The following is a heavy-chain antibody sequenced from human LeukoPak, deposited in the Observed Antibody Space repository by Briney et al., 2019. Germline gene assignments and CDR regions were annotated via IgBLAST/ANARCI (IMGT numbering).Heavy chain of an antibody. J-gene: IGHJ4*02. CDR1: GFPFSSYA. CDR2: IRSKAYGGTT. CDR3: TVVVITRFDQ. Sequence: PGGSLRLSCSASGFPFSSYAMTWVRQAPGKGLEWVGFIRSKAYGGTTEYAGSVKGRFTISRDDSKSIAYLQMNSLKTEDTAVYYCTVVVITRFDQWGQGTLVTVSS. D-gene: IGHD3-22*01. V-gene: IGHV3-49*04.